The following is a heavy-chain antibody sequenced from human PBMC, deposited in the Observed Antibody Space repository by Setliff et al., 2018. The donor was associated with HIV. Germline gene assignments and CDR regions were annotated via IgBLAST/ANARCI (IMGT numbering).Heavy chain of an antibody. CDR1: GGSISSGSYY. V-gene: IGHV4-61*01. J-gene: IGHJ4*02. CDR3: ARLKLSGVIDY. D-gene: IGHD2-8*01. CDR2: IYYSGST. Sequence: PSETLSLTCTVSGGSISSGSYYWSWIRQPPGKGLEWIGYIYYSGSTNYNPSLKSRVTISVDTSKNQFSLKLSSVTAADTAVYYCARLKLSGVIDYWGQGTLVTVSS.